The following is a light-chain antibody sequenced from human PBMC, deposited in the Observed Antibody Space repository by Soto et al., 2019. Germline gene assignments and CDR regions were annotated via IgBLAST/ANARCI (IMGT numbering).Light chain of an antibody. Sequence: QSALTQPASVSGSPGQSITISCTGTSSDVGGYNYVSWYQHHPGKAPKLIISDVTNRPSGVSNRFSGSKSGNTASLTISGLQAEDEADYYCNSYTTSTSLDVVFGGGTKLTVL. CDR1: SSDVGGYNY. J-gene: IGLJ2*01. CDR3: NSYTTSTSLDVV. V-gene: IGLV2-14*03. CDR2: DVT.